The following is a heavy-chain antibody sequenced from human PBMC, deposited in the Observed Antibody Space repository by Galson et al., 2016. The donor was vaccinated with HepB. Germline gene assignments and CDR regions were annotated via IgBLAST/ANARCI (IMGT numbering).Heavy chain of an antibody. CDR3: AGYGSGSFDF. V-gene: IGHV1-46*01. Sequence: SVKVSCKASGYTFTNYYIHWVRQAPGQGLEWMGIINPSGGTIRYAQKFQGRVTMTRDTSTSTVYMELSSLRSEDTAVFYCAGYGSGSFDFWGQGTLVTVSS. CDR2: INPSGGTI. CDR1: GYTFTNYY. D-gene: IGHD3-10*01. J-gene: IGHJ4*02.